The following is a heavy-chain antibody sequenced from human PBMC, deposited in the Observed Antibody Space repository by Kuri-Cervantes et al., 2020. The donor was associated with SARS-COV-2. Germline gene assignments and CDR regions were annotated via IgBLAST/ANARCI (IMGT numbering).Heavy chain of an antibody. CDR3: ARAGKWLFGSAFDI. D-gene: IGHD3-22*01. Sequence: SETLSLTCTVSGGSISSRDHYWSWIRQPPEKGLEWIGDIYYSGSTSNNASLKSRVTISVDTSKNQFFPKLSSVTAADTAVYYCARAGKWLFGSAFDIWGQGTMVTVSS. CDR1: GGSISSRDHY. V-gene: IGHV4-30-4*02. J-gene: IGHJ3*02. CDR2: IYYSGST.